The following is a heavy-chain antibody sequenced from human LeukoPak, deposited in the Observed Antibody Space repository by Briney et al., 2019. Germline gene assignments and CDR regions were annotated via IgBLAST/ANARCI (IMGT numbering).Heavy chain of an antibody. CDR1: GGTFSSYA. CDR3: ARGEIAVADNYYYDYAMDV. V-gene: IGHV1-69*13. Sequence: SVKVSCKASGGTFSSYAISWVRQAPGQGLEWMGGIIPIFGTANYPQKFQGRVTITADESTSTAYMELSSLRSEDTALYYCARGEIAVADNYYYDYAMDVWGQGTTVTVSS. CDR2: IIPIFGTA. D-gene: IGHD6-19*01. J-gene: IGHJ6*02.